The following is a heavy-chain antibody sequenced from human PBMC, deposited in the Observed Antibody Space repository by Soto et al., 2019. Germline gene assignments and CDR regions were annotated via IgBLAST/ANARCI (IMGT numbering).Heavy chain of an antibody. J-gene: IGHJ2*01. CDR2: FYYSGIT. V-gene: IGHV4-59*01. D-gene: IGHD2-2*01. CDR3: FQAEDGIRAVRSVSAFLLNRSSDL. Sequence: GKGLEWIGYFYYSGITNYNPSLKSRVTISADTSKNQFSLKLRSVTAADAAVYFFFQAEDGIRAVRSVSAFLLNRSSDL.